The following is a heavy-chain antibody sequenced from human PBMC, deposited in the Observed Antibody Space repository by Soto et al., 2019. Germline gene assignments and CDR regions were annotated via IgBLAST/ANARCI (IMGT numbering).Heavy chain of an antibody. CDR3: AKDQLDSSGWYYYYGLDV. J-gene: IGHJ6*02. CDR1: GFTFSSYA. V-gene: IGHV3-23*01. D-gene: IGHD6-19*01. Sequence: GGSLRLSCAASGFTFSSYAMSWVRQAPGKGLEWVSAISGSGGSRYYADSAKGRFTISRDNSKNTLYLQMNSLRAEDTAVYYCAKDQLDSSGWYYYYGLDVWGPGTTVTVSS. CDR2: ISGSGGSR.